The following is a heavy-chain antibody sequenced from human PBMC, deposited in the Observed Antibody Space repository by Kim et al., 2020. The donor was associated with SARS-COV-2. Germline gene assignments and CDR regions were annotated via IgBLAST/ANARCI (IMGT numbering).Heavy chain of an antibody. CDR2: IVVGSGNT. J-gene: IGHJ4*02. D-gene: IGHD6-19*01. Sequence: SVKVSCKASGFTFTSSAVQWVRQARGQRLEWIGWIVVGSGNTNYAQKFQERVTITRDMSTSTAYMELSSLRSEDTAVYYCAAVDFRGWYLVDYWGQGTLVTVSS. V-gene: IGHV1-58*01. CDR1: GFTFTSSA. CDR3: AAVDFRGWYLVDY.